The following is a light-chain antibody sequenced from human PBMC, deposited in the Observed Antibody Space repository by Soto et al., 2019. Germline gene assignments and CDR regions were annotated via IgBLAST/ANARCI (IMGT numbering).Light chain of an antibody. Sequence: EIVLTQSPATLSVSPGERATLSCRASQNVFFNLAWYQQKPGQAPRLLIYGANTRATGIPARFSGSGSGTEFTLTISSLQYEDVAVYCCQLYQSWLFTFGQGTNLEIK. CDR3: QLYQSWLFT. CDR2: GAN. V-gene: IGKV3-15*01. J-gene: IGKJ2*01. CDR1: QNVFFN.